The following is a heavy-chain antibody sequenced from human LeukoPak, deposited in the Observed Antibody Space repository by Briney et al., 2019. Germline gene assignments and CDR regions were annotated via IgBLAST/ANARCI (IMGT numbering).Heavy chain of an antibody. CDR2: ISVYNGNT. Sequence: ASVKVSCTASGYIFSSYGISWVRQAPGQGLEWMGWISVYNGNTNYAQKLQGRVTMTTDTSTSTAYMELRSLRSDDTAVYYCARLSGYDEYPDYWGQGTLVTVSS. V-gene: IGHV1-18*01. D-gene: IGHD6-13*01. J-gene: IGHJ4*02. CDR3: ARLSGYDEYPDY. CDR1: GYIFSSYG.